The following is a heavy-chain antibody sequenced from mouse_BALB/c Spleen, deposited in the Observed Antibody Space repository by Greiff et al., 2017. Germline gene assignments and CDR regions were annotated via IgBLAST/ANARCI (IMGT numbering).Heavy chain of an antibody. CDR2: INSNGGST. J-gene: IGHJ3*01. D-gene: IGHD1-2*01. Sequence: EVKVEESGGGLVQPGASLKLSCAASGFTFSSYGMSWVRQTPDKRLELVATINSNGGSTYYPDSVKGRFTISRDNAKNTLYLQMSSLKSEDTAMYYCARGNGYEGFAYWGQGTLVTVSA. V-gene: IGHV5-6-3*01. CDR3: ARGNGYEGFAY. CDR1: GFTFSSYG.